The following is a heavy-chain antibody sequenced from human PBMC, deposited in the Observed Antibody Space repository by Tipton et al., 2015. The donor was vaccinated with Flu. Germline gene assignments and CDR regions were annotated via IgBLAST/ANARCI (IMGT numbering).Heavy chain of an antibody. J-gene: IGHJ4*02. CDR3: ARHVDRSWMLEF. D-gene: IGHD3-10*01. V-gene: IGHV4-59*01. CDR1: GGSISTYY. Sequence: LRLSCTVSGGSISTYYWSWIRQPPGKGLEWIGYIYYSGSTNYNPSPKSRVTISVDTSKNQFSLQLSSVAAADTAVYYCARHVDRSWMLEFWGQGTLVTVSS. CDR2: IYYSGST.